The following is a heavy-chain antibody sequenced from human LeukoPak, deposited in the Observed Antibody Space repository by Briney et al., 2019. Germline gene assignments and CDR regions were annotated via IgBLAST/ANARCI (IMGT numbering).Heavy chain of an antibody. V-gene: IGHV4-30-4*01. D-gene: IGHD5-24*01. CDR1: GGSISSGDYY. J-gene: IGHJ6*02. CDR3: ARDWVEMATFGYYYYGMDV. CDR2: IYYSGST. Sequence: PSETLSLTCTVSGGSISSGDYYWSWIRQPPGKGLEWIGYIYYSGSTYYYPSLKSRVTISVDTSKNQFSLKLSSVTAADTAVYYCARDWVEMATFGYYYYGMDVWGQGTTVTVSS.